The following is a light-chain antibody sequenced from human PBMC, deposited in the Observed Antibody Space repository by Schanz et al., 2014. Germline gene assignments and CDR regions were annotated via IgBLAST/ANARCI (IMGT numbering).Light chain of an antibody. CDR3: QQYGTSPFT. J-gene: IGKJ3*01. Sequence: DIVLTQSPGTLSLSPGERATLSCRASQSVTSNYLAWYQQKPGQAPRLLMYGASSRATGIPDRFTGSGSGTDFTLTISRLEPEDFAVYYCQQYGTSPFTFGPGTKVDIK. V-gene: IGKV3-20*01. CDR1: QSVTSNY. CDR2: GAS.